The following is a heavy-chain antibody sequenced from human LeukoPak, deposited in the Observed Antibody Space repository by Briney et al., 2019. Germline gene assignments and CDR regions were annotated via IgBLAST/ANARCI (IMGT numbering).Heavy chain of an antibody. D-gene: IGHD2-2*01. CDR1: GFTFSSYW. CDR2: INSDGSST. J-gene: IGHJ4*02. Sequence: GGSLRLSCAASGFTFSSYWMHWVRQAPGKGLVWVSRINSDGSSTSYADSVKGRFTISRDNSMNTLYLQMNSLGPEDTAVYYCAKQGLVPATAGDWGQGTLVTVSS. V-gene: IGHV3-74*01. CDR3: AKQGLVPATAGD.